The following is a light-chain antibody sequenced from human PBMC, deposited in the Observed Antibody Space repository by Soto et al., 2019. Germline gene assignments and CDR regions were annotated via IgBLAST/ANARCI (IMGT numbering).Light chain of an antibody. CDR2: EVN. J-gene: IGLJ3*02. Sequence: QSVLTQPPSASGSPGQSVAISCTGTSSDVGGYNYVSWYQQHPGKAPKLMIYEVNKRPSGVPDRFSGSKSGNTASLTVSGLQAEDEADYYCSSYTSSSTLEVFGGGTKLTVL. V-gene: IGLV2-8*01. CDR1: SSDVGGYNY. CDR3: SSYTSSSTLEV.